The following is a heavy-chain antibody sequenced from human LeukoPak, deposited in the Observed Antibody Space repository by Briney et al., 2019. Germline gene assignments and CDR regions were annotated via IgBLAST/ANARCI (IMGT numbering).Heavy chain of an antibody. D-gene: IGHD2-21*02. V-gene: IGHV4-59*01. CDR3: ASGYCGGACQLGGVDM. CDR1: GGSISSYY. CDR2: THYSGAT. J-gene: IGHJ3*02. Sequence: PSGTLSLTCTVSGGSISSYYWSWLRQPPGKGLEYIGYTHYSGATNYNPSLKSRVTISLDTSGNQFSLKLSSVTAADTAVYYCASGYCGGACQLGGVDMWGQGTMVTVSS.